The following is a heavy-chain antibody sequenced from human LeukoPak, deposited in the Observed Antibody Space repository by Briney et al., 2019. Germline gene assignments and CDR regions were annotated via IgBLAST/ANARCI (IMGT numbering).Heavy chain of an antibody. D-gene: IGHD3-22*01. J-gene: IGHJ4*02. V-gene: IGHV4-30-4*08. Sequence: SETLSLTCTVSGGSISSGDYYWSWIRQPPGKGLEWIGYIYYSGSTYYNPSLKSRVTISVDTSKNQFSLKLSSVTAADTAVYYCARVPRGVVVITEYFDYWGQGTLVTVSS. CDR2: IYYSGST. CDR3: ARVPRGVVVITEYFDY. CDR1: GGSISSGDYY.